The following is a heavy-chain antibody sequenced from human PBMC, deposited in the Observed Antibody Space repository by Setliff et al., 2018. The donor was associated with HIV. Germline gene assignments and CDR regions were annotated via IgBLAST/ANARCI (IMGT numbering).Heavy chain of an antibody. CDR1: GASISSTSYY. D-gene: IGHD3-22*01. CDR2: IYYSGST. Sequence: SETLSLTCAVSGASISSTSYYWGWVRQPPGKGLEWIGSIYYSGSTYYNPSLKSRLTISVDTSRNQFSLKLSSLTAADTAVYYCARGNYDRDYWGQGTLVTVS. V-gene: IGHV4-39*01. CDR3: ARGNYDRDY. J-gene: IGHJ4*02.